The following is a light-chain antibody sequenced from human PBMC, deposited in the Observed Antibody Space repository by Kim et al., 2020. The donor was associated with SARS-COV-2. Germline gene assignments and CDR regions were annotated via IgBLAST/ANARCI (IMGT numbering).Light chain of an antibody. CDR2: WAS. Sequence: DIVMTQSPDSLAVSLGERATINCKSSQSILYISNNKNYLAWYQQKPGQHPKLLIYWASTRESGVPDRFSGSGSGTDFTLTISSLQAEDVAVYYCQQYYSTPLTFGGGTKVDIK. V-gene: IGKV4-1*01. J-gene: IGKJ4*01. CDR1: QSILYISNNKNY. CDR3: QQYYSTPLT.